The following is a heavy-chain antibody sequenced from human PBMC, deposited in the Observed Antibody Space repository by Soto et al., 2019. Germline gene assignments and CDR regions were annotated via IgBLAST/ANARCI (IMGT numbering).Heavy chain of an antibody. CDR1: GGSIWNYF. CDR3: AKDSGYNYGYFRWFDP. Sequence: PSETLYLTCTSSGGSIWNYFLSGIRQPPGRGLEWIGHIFYSGSTNYNPALKSRVTISVDTSKSQFSLKLSSVTAADTAVYYCAKDSGYNYGYFRWFDPWGQGTLVTVSS. V-gene: IGHV4-59*01. J-gene: IGHJ5*02. D-gene: IGHD5-18*01. CDR2: IFYSGST.